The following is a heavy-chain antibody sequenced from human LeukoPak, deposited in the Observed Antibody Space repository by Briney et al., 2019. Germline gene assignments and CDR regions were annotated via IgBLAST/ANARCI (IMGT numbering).Heavy chain of an antibody. CDR1: GFTFSSYA. D-gene: IGHD2-15*01. J-gene: IGHJ3*02. CDR3: AKGFAIVVVVAATDDAFDI. CDR2: ISGSGGST. Sequence: GGSLRLSCAASGFTFSSYAMSWVRQAPGKGLEWVSAISGSGGSTYYADSVKGRFTISRDNSKNTLYLQMNSLRAEDTAVYYCAKGFAIVVVVAATDDAFDIWGQGTMVTVSS. V-gene: IGHV3-23*01.